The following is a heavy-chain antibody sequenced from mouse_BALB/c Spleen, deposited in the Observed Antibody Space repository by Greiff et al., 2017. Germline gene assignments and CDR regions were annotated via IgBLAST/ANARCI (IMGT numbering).Heavy chain of an antibody. CDR2: INPSNGRT. V-gene: IGHV1S81*02. CDR3: ARLDYGSSAWFAY. CDR1: GYTFTSYW. D-gene: IGHD1-1*01. J-gene: IGHJ3*01. Sequence: VKLQQPGAELVKPGASVKLSCKASGYTFTSYWMHWVKQRPGQGLEWIGEINPSNGRTNYNEKFKSKATLTVDKSSSTAYMQLSSLTSEDSAVYYCARLDYGSSAWFAYWGQGTLVTVSA.